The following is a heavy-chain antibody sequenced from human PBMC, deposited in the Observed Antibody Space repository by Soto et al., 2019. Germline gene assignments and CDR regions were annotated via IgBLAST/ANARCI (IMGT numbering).Heavy chain of an antibody. V-gene: IGHV1-18*01. J-gene: IGHJ4*02. CDR2: ISAYNGNT. D-gene: IGHD4-17*01. CDR3: ARPVGTNGDSFDY. Sequence: QVQLVQSGAEVKKPGASVKVSCKASGYTFTSYGISWVRQAPGQGLEWMGWISAYNGNTNYAQKHQGRGTMTTDTSTSTAYVELRSLRSDDTAVYYCARPVGTNGDSFDYWGQGTLVTVSS. CDR1: GYTFTSYG.